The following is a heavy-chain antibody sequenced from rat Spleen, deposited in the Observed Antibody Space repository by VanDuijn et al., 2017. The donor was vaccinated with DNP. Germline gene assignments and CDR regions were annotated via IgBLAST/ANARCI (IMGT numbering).Heavy chain of an antibody. J-gene: IGHJ2*01. CDR1: GSSFISYY. Sequence: EVQLQESGPGLVKPSQSLSLTCSVTGSSFISYYWGWVRKFPGNKMEYIGHISFSGSTNYNPSLKSQISITRDTSKNQFFLHLHSVTTEDTATYYCARWVWYFDYWGQGVMVTVSS. V-gene: IGHV3-1*01. CDR3: ARWVWYFDY. CDR2: ISFSGST.